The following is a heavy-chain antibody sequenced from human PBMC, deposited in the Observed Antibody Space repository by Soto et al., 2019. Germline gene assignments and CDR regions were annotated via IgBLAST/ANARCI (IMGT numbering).Heavy chain of an antibody. V-gene: IGHV3-30*18. D-gene: IGHD2-15*01. CDR2: ISNDGTNK. CDR3: GKDTLDCSGGDCPLYYYYGMDV. J-gene: IGHJ6*02. Sequence: QVQLVESGGGVVQPGRSLRLSCAASGFTFRSYGMHWVRQAPGKGLEWLAVISNDGTNKYLADSVKGRLTLSRDNSRNTLSLEINNLRPEDTAVYDCGKDTLDCSGGDCPLYYYYGMDVWGQGTTVTVSS. CDR1: GFTFRSYG.